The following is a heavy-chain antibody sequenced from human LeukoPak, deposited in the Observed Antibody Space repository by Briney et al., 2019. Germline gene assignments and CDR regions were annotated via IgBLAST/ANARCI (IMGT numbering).Heavy chain of an antibody. V-gene: IGHV4-59*08. Sequence: SETLSLTCSLSGGSISSNYWSWFRQPPGKGLEWIGYIYYSGSTTYNPSLKSRVTISVDTSKTQFSLKLTSVTAADTAVYYCATYRSTSGYVDSWGQGTLVIVSS. CDR3: ATYRSTSGYVDS. D-gene: IGHD3-22*01. CDR1: GGSISSNY. CDR2: IYYSGST. J-gene: IGHJ4*02.